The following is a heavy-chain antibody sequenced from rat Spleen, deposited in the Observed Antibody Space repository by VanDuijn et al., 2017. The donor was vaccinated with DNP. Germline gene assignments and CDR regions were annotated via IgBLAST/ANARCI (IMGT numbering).Heavy chain of an antibody. CDR3: VRSYNYCFDY. CDR2: ISTGGGNT. CDR1: GFTFSNYG. J-gene: IGHJ3*01. V-gene: IGHV5S11*01. D-gene: IGHD1-5*01. Sequence: EVQLVESGGGLVQPGRSLKLSCAASGFTFSNYGMAWVRQAPTKGLEWVASISTGGGNTYYRDSVKGRFTISRDNAKSTLYLQMDSLRSEETATYYCVRSYNYCFDYWGQGTLVTVSS.